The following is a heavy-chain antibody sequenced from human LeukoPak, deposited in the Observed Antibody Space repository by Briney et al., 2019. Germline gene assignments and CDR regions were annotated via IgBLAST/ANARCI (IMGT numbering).Heavy chain of an antibody. V-gene: IGHV4-38-2*02. Sequence: SETLSLTCTVSNYSMTSGYYWTWIRQSPGKGLEWIGSLYHTRYIYYIPSLKSRVTITVDTAMNHFSLKLRSVTAADTAVYYCARDGYNWNYGACEYWGQGALVTVSS. CDR2: LYHTRYI. CDR1: NYSMTSGYY. CDR3: ARDGYNWNYGACEY. D-gene: IGHD1-7*01. J-gene: IGHJ4*02.